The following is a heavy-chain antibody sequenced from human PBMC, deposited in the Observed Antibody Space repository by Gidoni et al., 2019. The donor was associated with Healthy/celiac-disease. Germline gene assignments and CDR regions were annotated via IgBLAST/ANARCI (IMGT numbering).Heavy chain of an antibody. CDR3: ACSGSSPYYYYYGMDV. CDR2: IRYDGSNK. J-gene: IGHJ6*02. CDR1: GFTFSSYG. Sequence: QVQLVESGGGVVQPGGSLSLSCAASGFTFSSYGMHWVRQAPGKGLEWVAFIRYDGSNKYYADSVKGRFTISRDNSKNTLYLQMNSLRAEDTAVYYCACSGSSPYYYYYGMDVWGQGTTVTVSS. D-gene: IGHD1-26*01. V-gene: IGHV3-30*02.